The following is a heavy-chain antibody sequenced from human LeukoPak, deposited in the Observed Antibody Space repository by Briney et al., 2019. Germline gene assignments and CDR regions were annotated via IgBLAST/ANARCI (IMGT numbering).Heavy chain of an antibody. CDR3: ARGIMITFGGLGAFDI. V-gene: IGHV3-53*01. CDR2: IYSGGST. CDR1: GFTFRTYT. D-gene: IGHD3-16*01. J-gene: IGHJ3*02. Sequence: GGSLRLSCAASGFTFRTYTMHWVRQAPGKGLEWVSVIYSGGSTYYADSVKGRFTISRDNSKNTLYLQMNSLRAEDTAVYYCARGIMITFGGLGAFDIWGQGTMVTVSS.